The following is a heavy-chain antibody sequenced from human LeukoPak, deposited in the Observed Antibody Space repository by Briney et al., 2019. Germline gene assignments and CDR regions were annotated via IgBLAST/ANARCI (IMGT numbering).Heavy chain of an antibody. V-gene: IGHV3-33*06. CDR2: IWYDETNK. D-gene: IGHD6-6*01. Sequence: GGSLRLSCAASGFTFSSYGMHWVRQAPGKGLEWVAVIWYDETNKNYADSVKGRFTISRDNSKNTLFLQMNSLRAEDTALYYCVKASSSSPQYNWFDAWGQGTLVTVSS. CDR1: GFTFSSYG. J-gene: IGHJ5*02. CDR3: VKASSSSPQYNWFDA.